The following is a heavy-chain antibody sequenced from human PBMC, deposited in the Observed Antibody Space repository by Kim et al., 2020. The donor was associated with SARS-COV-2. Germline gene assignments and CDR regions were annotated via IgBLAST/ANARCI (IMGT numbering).Heavy chain of an antibody. J-gene: IGHJ4*02. V-gene: IGHV4-34*01. CDR3: ARIAARPEKFDY. D-gene: IGHD6-6*01. CDR1: GGSFSGYY. Sequence: SETLSLTCAVYGGSFSGYYWSWIRQPPGKGLEWIGEINHSGSTNYNPSLKSRVTISVDTSKNQFSLKLSSVTAADTAVYYCARIAARPEKFDYWGQGTLVTVSS. CDR2: INHSGST.